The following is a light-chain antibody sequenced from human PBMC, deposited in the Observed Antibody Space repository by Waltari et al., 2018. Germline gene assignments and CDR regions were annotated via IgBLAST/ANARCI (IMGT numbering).Light chain of an antibody. V-gene: IGKV3-20*01. CDR2: DAS. Sequence: EIVLTQSPGTLSLSPGERATLSCRASQSVGRYLAWYKQKHGQAPRLLIYDASTRATGIPDRFSGGGSGTDFSLTISRLEPEDFAVYYCQKYVRLPVTFGQGTKVEI. CDR3: QKYVRLPVT. CDR1: QSVGRY. J-gene: IGKJ1*01.